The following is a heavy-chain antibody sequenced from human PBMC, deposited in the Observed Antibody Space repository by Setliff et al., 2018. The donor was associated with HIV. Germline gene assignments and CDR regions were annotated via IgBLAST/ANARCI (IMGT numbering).Heavy chain of an antibody. J-gene: IGHJ4*02. V-gene: IGHV1-2*02. CDR2: INPNSGYS. CDR3: ARGGYDFRGLDY. Sequence: SVKVSCKTSGYSFTDHYIHWVRQAPGQGLEWMGWINPNSGYSTSAQKFQGRVLMSRDTSINTAYMELTRLRSDDTAVFYCARGGYDFRGLDYWGQGTLVTVSS. CDR1: GYSFTDHY. D-gene: IGHD5-12*01.